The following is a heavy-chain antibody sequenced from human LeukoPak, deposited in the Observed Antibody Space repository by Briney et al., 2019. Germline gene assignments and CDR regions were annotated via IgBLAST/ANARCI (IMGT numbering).Heavy chain of an antibody. V-gene: IGHV3-21*01. Sequence: PGGSLRLSCAASGFTFSVYSMNWVRQAPGKGLEWVSSISSASSYMYYADSVKGRFTISRDNAKNSLYLQMNSLRAEDTAEYYCARERTRDFDYWGQGTLVTVSS. CDR1: GFTFSVYS. CDR2: ISSASSYM. J-gene: IGHJ4*02. D-gene: IGHD5-24*01. CDR3: ARERTRDFDY.